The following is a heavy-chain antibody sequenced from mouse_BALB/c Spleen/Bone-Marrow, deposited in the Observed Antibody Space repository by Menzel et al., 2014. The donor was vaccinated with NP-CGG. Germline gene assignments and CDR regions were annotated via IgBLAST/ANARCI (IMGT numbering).Heavy chain of an antibody. CDR3: VRSPGELNY. CDR2: IAPGNGNT. CDR1: GFNIKDAY. V-gene: IGHV14-3*02. Sequence: EVQLQQSGAELVKPGASVKLSCTASGFNIKDAYMHWMKQRPEQGLEWIGRIAPGNGNTQYDPKFQVKATITAVTSSNPAFLNLISLTSEDTGVYYFVRSPGELNYGCQGTLVTVSA. J-gene: IGHJ3*01.